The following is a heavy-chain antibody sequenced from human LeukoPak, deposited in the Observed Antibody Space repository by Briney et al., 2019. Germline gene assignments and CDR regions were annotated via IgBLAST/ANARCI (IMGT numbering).Heavy chain of an antibody. V-gene: IGHV3-48*04. CDR1: GFTFSSST. D-gene: IGHD6-13*01. J-gene: IGHJ4*02. CDR3: ATERPHKAALFDH. CDR2: ISTGSSSI. Sequence: QPGGSLRLSCAASGFTFSSSTLSWVRQAPGKGLEWVSYISTGSSSIYYTDSVKGRFTISRDNANNSLYLQMNNLRAEDTAVYYCATERPHKAALFDHWGQGTLVTVSS.